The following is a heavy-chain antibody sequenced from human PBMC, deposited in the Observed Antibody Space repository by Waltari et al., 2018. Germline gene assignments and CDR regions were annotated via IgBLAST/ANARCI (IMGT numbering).Heavy chain of an antibody. CDR2: IYYNGNT. J-gene: IGHJ4*02. Sequence: QLQVQESGPGLVKPSETLSLTCTVSGGAITTTNYYWGWIRQPPGKGLEWMGSIYYNGNTYYNPSLKSRVTISADTSKNQFSLNLNSVTAADTAVYYCASLLTGDWGQGVLVTVSS. V-gene: IGHV4-39*01. CDR1: GGAITTTNYY. D-gene: IGHD3-9*01. CDR3: ASLLTGD.